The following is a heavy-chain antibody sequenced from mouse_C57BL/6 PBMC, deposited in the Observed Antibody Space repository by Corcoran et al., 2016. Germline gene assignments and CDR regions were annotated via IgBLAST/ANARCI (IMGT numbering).Heavy chain of an antibody. CDR3: ARCLSFITTVVHYFDY. D-gene: IGHD1-1*01. CDR1: GYTFTSYW. CDR2: INPSNGGT. V-gene: IGHV1-53*01. Sequence: QVQLQQPGTELVKPGASVKLSCKASGYTFTSYWMHWVKQRPGQGLEWIGNINPSNGGTNYNEKFKSKATLTVDKSSSTAYMQLSSLTSEDSAVYYCARCLSFITTVVHYFDYWGQGTTLTVSS. J-gene: IGHJ2*01.